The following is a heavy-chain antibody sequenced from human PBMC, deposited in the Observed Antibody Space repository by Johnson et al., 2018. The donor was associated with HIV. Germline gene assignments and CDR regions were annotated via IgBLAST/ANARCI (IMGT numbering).Heavy chain of an antibody. Sequence: QVKLVESGGGVVQPGRSLRLSCVVSGFTYSSYAMHWVRQAPGKGLEWVAVISYDGSNKYYADSVKGRFTISRDNSKNTLYLQMNSLRAEDTAVYYCTTEFYDFWGGGYDAFDIWGQGTMVTVSS. J-gene: IGHJ3*02. D-gene: IGHD3-3*01. CDR2: ISYDGSNK. V-gene: IGHV3-30*14. CDR1: GFTYSSYA. CDR3: TTEFYDFWGGGYDAFDI.